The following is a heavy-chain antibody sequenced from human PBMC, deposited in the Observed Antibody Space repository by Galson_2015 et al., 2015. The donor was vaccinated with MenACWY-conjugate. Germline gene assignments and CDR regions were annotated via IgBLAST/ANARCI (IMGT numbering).Heavy chain of an antibody. CDR3: AKDTDDSIGLVNY. Sequence: SLRLSCAASGFTFSSYGMHWVRQAPGKGLEWVAVISYDGSNKYYADSVKGRFTISRDNSKNTLYLQMNSLRAEDTAVYYCAKDTDDSIGLVNYWGQGTLVTVSS. V-gene: IGHV3-30*18. CDR1: GFTFSSYG. J-gene: IGHJ4*02. CDR2: ISYDGSNK. D-gene: IGHD6-19*01.